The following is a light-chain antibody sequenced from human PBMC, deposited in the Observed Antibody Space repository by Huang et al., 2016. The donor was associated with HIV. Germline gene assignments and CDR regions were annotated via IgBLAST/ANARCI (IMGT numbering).Light chain of an antibody. Sequence: EIVLTQSPGTLSLSPGERAALSCRASEGIRSYYVAWYQQKLGQAPRLLIYAASSRATGSPDRLSGSGSGTDFTLTSSRLEPEDFAVYYCQHYGPTHSWTFGQGTKVEIK. V-gene: IGKV3-20*01. CDR1: EGIRSYY. CDR3: QHYGPTHSWT. CDR2: AAS. J-gene: IGKJ1*01.